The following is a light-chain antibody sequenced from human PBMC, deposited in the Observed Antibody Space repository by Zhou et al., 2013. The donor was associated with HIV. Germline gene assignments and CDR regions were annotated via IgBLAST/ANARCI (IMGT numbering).Light chain of an antibody. CDR1: QSIDSY. J-gene: IGKJ4*01. V-gene: IGKV1-39*01. CDR2: SAS. CDR3: QTSNYSTPLT. Sequence: DIQMTQSPSSLSASVGDRVTISCRASQSIDSYVNWYQQRPGKAPKLLIYSASSLQSGVPSKFSGSGHGTDFTLTISCLQPEDFATYYCQTSNYSTPLTFGGGTKVEIK.